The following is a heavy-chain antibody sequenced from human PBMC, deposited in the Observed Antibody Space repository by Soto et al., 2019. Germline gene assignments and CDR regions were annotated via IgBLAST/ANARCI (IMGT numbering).Heavy chain of an antibody. Sequence: EVQLLESGGGLVQPGGSLRLSCAASGFTFSSYAMRWVRQAPGKGLEWVSAISGSGGSTYYADSVKGRFTISRDNSKNTLYLQMNSLRAEDTAVYYCAKDNLAYIGPPRDWGPGTLVTVSS. V-gene: IGHV3-23*01. CDR3: AKDNLAYIGPPRD. CDR2: ISGSGGST. D-gene: IGHD3-16*01. J-gene: IGHJ4*02. CDR1: GFTFSSYA.